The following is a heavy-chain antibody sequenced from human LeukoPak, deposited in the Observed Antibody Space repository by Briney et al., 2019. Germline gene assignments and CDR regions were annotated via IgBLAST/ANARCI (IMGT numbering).Heavy chain of an antibody. CDR2: INHSGST. CDR3: ARGGWYGNYYYYCYMDV. V-gene: IGHV4-34*01. CDR1: GGSFSGYY. D-gene: IGHD6-19*01. J-gene: IGHJ6*03. Sequence: SETQSLTCAVYGGSFSGYYWSWIRQPPGKGLEWIGEINHSGSTNYNPSLKSRVTISVDTSKNQFSLKLSSVTAADTAVYYCARGGWYGNYYYYCYMDVWGKGTTVTVSS.